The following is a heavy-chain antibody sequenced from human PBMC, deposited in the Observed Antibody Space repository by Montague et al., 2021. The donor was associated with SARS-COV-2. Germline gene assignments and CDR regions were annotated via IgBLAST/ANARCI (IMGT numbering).Heavy chain of an antibody. J-gene: IGHJ6*02. CDR3: ARDDIVLQGVTKGMDV. V-gene: IGHV4-39*07. D-gene: IGHD2-15*01. CDR2: MYYSGST. CDR1: GCSISSSNYY. Sequence: SETLSLTCTVSGCSISSSNYYWGLIRQPPGKGLEWIGNMYYSGSTYYNPSLKSRVTISLDTSKNQFSLKLSSVTAADTAVYYCARDDIVLQGVTKGMDVWGQGTMVTVSS.